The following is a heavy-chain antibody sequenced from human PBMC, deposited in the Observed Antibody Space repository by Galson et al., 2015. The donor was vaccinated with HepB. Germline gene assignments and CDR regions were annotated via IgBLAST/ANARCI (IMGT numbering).Heavy chain of an antibody. Sequence: SLRLSCAATGFTFSSYTMNWVRQAPGKGPESVSYISSTGTTMYYADSAKGRFTISRDNAQNSLYLQMNSLRDEDTAVYYCARGYFGSGSSSAYCYFDLWGRGALVTVSS. V-gene: IGHV3-48*02. D-gene: IGHD3-10*01. CDR3: ARGYFGSGSSSAYCYFDL. CDR1: GFTFSSYT. CDR2: ISSTGTTM. J-gene: IGHJ2*01.